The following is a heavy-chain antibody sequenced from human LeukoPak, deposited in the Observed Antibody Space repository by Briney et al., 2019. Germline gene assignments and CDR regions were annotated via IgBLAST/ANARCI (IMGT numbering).Heavy chain of an antibody. CDR2: ISYDGSNK. CDR1: GFTFSSYA. Sequence: GRSLRLSCAASGFTFSSYAMHWVRQAPGKGLEWVAVISYDGSNKYYADSVKGRFTISRDNSKNTLYPQMNSLRAEDTAVYYCAREIVVVPAAQNAFDIWGQGTMVTVSS. CDR3: AREIVVVPAAQNAFDI. V-gene: IGHV3-30*04. D-gene: IGHD2-2*01. J-gene: IGHJ3*02.